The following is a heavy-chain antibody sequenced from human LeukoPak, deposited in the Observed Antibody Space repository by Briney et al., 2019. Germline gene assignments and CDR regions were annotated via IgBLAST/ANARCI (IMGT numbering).Heavy chain of an antibody. V-gene: IGHV4-59*01. J-gene: IGHJ2*01. Sequence: PSETLSLTCTVSGGSISSYYWSWLRQPPGKGLEWIGYIYYSGSTNYNPSLKSRVTISVDTSKNQFSLKLSSVTAADTAVYYCARVAGTGDWYFDLWGRGTLVTVSS. CDR1: GGSISSYY. CDR3: ARVAGTGDWYFDL. CDR2: IYYSGST. D-gene: IGHD6-19*01.